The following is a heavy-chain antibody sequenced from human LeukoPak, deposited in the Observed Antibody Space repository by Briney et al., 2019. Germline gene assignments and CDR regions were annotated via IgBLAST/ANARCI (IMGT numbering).Heavy chain of an antibody. V-gene: IGHV1-24*01. CDR2: FDPGNGEI. CDR3: AAGGLYDLLPY. Sequence: ASVKVSCKVSGYTLSDLTMHWLRQAPGKGLEWMGGFDPGNGEIIYAQKFQGRVTMTEGASTDTAYMELSSLKSEDTTVYYCAAGGLYDLLPYWGQGTLVTVSS. J-gene: IGHJ4*02. CDR1: GYTLSDLT. D-gene: IGHD3-3*01.